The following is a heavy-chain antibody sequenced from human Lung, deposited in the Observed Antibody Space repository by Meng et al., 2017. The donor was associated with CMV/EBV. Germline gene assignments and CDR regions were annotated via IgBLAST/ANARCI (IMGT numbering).Heavy chain of an antibody. CDR1: GFTFSSYW. J-gene: IGHJ4*02. CDR2: INSDGSST. Sequence: GGSXRLXXAASGFTFSSYWMHWVRQAPGKGLVWVSRINSDGSSTSYADSVKGRFTISRDNAKNTLYLQMNSLRAEDTAVYYCARSYYYDSSGYYYPFDYXGQGXLVTVSS. V-gene: IGHV3-74*01. D-gene: IGHD3-22*01. CDR3: ARSYYYDSSGYYYPFDY.